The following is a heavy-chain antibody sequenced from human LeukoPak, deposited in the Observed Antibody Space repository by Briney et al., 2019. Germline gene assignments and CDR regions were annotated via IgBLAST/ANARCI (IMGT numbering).Heavy chain of an antibody. CDR2: ISYDGSNK. Sequence: GGSLRLSCAASGFTFSSYAMHWVRQAPGKGLEWVAVISYDGSNKYYADSVKGRFTISRDNSKNTLYLQMNSLRAEDTAVYYCARCSYSGGSCPDYWGQGTLVTVSS. CDR1: GFTFSSYA. D-gene: IGHD2-15*01. V-gene: IGHV3-30-3*01. J-gene: IGHJ4*02. CDR3: ARCSYSGGSCPDY.